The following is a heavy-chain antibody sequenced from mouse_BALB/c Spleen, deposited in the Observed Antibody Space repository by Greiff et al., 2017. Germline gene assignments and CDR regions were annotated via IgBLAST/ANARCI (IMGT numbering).Heavy chain of an antibody. V-gene: IGHV2-9-2*01. CDR1: GFSLTSYD. D-gene: IGHD2-3*01. CDR2: IWTGGGT. Sequence: VKLMESGPGLVAPSQSLSITCTVSGFSLTSYDISWIRQPPGKGLEWLGVIWTGGGTNYNSAFMSRLSISKDNSKSQVFLKMNSLQTDDTAIYYCVRGIYDGYYDYAMDYWGQGTSVTVSS. J-gene: IGHJ4*01. CDR3: VRGIYDGYYDYAMDY.